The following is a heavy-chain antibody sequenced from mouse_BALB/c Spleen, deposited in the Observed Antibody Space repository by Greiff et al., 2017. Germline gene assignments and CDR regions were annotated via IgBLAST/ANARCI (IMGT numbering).Heavy chain of an antibody. CDR3: TNRLLRL. J-gene: IGHJ2*01. CDR1: GYTFTSYW. V-gene: IGHV1S22*01. Sequence: LQQPGSELVRPGASVKLSCKASGYTFTSYWMHWVKQRQGQGLEWIGNIYPGSGSTNYDEKFKSKGTLTVDTSSSTAYMHLSSLTSEDSAVYYCTNRLLRLWGQGTTLTVSS. D-gene: IGHD1-2*01. CDR2: IYPGSGST.